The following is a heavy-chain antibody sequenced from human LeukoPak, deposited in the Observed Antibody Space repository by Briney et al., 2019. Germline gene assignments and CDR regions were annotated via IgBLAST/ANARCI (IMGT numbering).Heavy chain of an antibody. CDR1: GGSISSTNW. CDR2: IYHSGST. Sequence: PSETLSLTCGVSGGSISSTNWWSWVRRPPGKGLEWIGEIYHSGSTNYNPSLKSRVTISGDKSKNQFSLKLSSVTAADTAIYYCARARNEILAGYYSFDYWGQGILVTVSS. J-gene: IGHJ4*02. D-gene: IGHD3-9*01. V-gene: IGHV4-4*02. CDR3: ARARNEILAGYYSFDY.